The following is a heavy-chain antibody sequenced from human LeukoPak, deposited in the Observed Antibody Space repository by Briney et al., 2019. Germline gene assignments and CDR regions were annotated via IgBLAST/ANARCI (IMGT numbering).Heavy chain of an antibody. CDR3: ANAMVRGVISRFDY. V-gene: IGHV3-23*01. Sequence: GVSLRLSCAASGFTFSSYAMSWVRQAPGKGLEWVSAISGSGGSTYYADSVKGRFTISRDNSKNTLYLQMNSLRAEDTAVYYCANAMVRGVISRFDYWGQGTLVTVSS. D-gene: IGHD3-10*01. CDR1: GFTFSSYA. J-gene: IGHJ4*02. CDR2: ISGSGGST.